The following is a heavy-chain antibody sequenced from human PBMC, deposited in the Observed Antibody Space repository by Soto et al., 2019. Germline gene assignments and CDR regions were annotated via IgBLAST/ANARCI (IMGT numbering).Heavy chain of an antibody. CDR1: GFIFSAYA. D-gene: IGHD7-27*01. CDR2: ISGVGGTT. V-gene: IGHV3-23*01. J-gene: IGHJ4*02. CDR3: AKDLGY. Sequence: EVQLLESGGGLVQPGGSLRLSCTGSGFIFSAYAMSWVRQAPGKGLEWVASISGVGGTTYYADSVKGRFTISRDNSKNTHYLQMNSLGGEATAIYYCAKDLGYWGQGPLVTVSS.